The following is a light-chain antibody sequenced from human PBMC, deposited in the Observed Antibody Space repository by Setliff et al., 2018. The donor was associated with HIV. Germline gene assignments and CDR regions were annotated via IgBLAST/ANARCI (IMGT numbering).Light chain of an antibody. CDR2: EVT. V-gene: IGLV2-14*01. J-gene: IGLJ1*01. Sequence: QSVLAQPASVSGSPGQSITISCTGSRSDIGGYTYVSWYQQHPGRAPKLMIYEVTYRPSGISSRFSGSKSGNTASLTISGLQAGDEADYYCSSYTTSSTKNVFGTGTKVTVL. CDR1: RSDIGGYTY. CDR3: SSYTTSSTKNV.